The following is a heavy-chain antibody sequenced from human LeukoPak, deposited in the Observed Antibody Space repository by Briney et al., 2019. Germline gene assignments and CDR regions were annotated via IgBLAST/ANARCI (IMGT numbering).Heavy chain of an antibody. D-gene: IGHD3-22*01. CDR2: IWYDGSNR. Sequence: GGSLRLSCAASGFTFSSYGIHWVRQAPGKGLEWVALIWYDGSNRYYVDSVKGRFTISRDNSKKTVYLQMNSLRAEDTAVYYCARDPSWLEYFDYWGQGTLVTVAS. V-gene: IGHV3-33*01. J-gene: IGHJ4*02. CDR3: ARDPSWLEYFDY. CDR1: GFTFSSYG.